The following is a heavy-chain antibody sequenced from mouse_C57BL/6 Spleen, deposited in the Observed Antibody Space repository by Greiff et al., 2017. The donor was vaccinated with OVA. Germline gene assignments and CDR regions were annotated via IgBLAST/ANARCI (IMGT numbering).Heavy chain of an antibody. J-gene: IGHJ2*01. CDR1: GYTFTSYW. D-gene: IGHD1-1*01. CDR2: IYPGNGST. Sequence: QVQLQQPGAELVKPGASVKMSCKASGYTFTSYWITWVKQRPGQGLEWIGEIYPGNGSTNYNEKFKSKATLTVDTSSSTAYMQLSSLTSEDSAVYYCARATVGKADYWGQGTTLTVSS. CDR3: ARATVGKADY. V-gene: IGHV1-55*01.